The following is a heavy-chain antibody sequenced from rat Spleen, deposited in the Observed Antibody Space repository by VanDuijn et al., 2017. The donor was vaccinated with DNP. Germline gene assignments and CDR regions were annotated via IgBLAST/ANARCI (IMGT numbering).Heavy chain of an antibody. J-gene: IGHJ2*01. V-gene: IGHV3-1*01. D-gene: IGHD4-3*01. CDR2: ISYSGRT. CDR3: TRHKFGGDYFDY. Sequence: EVQLQESGSGLVKPSQSLSLTCSVTGYSITNNYWGWIRQFPGNKVEYIGHISYSGRTNYNPSLKSRISITRDTSKNHFFLQMDSLRSEDTATYSCTRHKFGGDYFDYWGQGVMVAVSS. CDR1: GYSITNNY.